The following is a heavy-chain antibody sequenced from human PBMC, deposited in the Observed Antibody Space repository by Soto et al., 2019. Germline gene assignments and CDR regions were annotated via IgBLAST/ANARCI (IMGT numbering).Heavy chain of an antibody. CDR2: IIPIFGTA. Sequence: QVQLVQSGAEVKKPGSSVKVSCKASGGTFSSYAISWVRQAPGQGLEWMGGIIPIFGTANYAQKFQGRVTITAAESTSTAYMELSSLRSEDTAVYHSAADMVAPTTDPYYYYYYGMDVWGRGSTVTDSS. CDR1: GGTFSSYA. CDR3: AADMVAPTTDPYYYYYYGMDV. D-gene: IGHD5-12*01. V-gene: IGHV1-69*01. J-gene: IGHJ6*02.